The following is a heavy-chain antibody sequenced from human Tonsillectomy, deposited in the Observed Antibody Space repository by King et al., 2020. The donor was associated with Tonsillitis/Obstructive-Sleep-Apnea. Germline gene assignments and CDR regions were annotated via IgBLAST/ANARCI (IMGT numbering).Heavy chain of an antibody. Sequence: VQLVESGGGVVQPGRSLRLSCAASGFTFSSYGMHWVRQAPGKGLEWVAVISYDGSNKYYADSVKGRFTISRDNSKNTLYLQMNSLRAEDTAEYYCAKGSYGGSGYKGLYYYYYGMDVWGQGTTVTVSS. D-gene: IGHD3-22*01. CDR2: ISYDGSNK. CDR3: AKGSYGGSGYKGLYYYYYGMDV. V-gene: IGHV3-30*18. J-gene: IGHJ6*02. CDR1: GFTFSSYG.